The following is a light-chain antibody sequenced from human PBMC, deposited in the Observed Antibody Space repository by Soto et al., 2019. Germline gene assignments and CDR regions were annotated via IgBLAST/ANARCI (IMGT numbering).Light chain of an antibody. CDR3: MQGTHWPFT. Sequence: DVVMTQSPLSLPVTLGQPASISCRSSQSLVFRSGNIYLTWFQQSPGHAPRRLIYKVSDRESGVPSRISRSGADHNFTLRIRRVEPEDVGVYFCMQGTHWPFTFGQGTKLEIK. V-gene: IGKV2-30*01. J-gene: IGKJ2*01. CDR1: QSLVFRSGNIY. CDR2: KVS.